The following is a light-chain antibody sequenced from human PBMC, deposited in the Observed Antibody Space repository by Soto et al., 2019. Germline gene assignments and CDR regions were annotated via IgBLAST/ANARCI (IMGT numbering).Light chain of an antibody. CDR1: QDINNW. V-gene: IGKV1-5*01. J-gene: IGKJ2*01. Sequence: DLQMTQSPSTLSAFVGDGVTITCRATQDINNWLAWYQQKPGQPPRLLIYYVSTWPTGVPSRFSGRGSGTDATLIISSLQPDDVATYYCQQYFHYPVTFGRGTKVEIK. CDR2: YVS. CDR3: QQYFHYPVT.